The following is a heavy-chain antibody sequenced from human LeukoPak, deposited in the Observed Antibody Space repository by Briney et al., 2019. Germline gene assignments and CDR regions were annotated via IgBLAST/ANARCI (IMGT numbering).Heavy chain of an antibody. CDR3: ARYTSGWIDYYYYGMDV. D-gene: IGHD6-19*01. CDR2: IKQDGSEK. CDR1: GFTFSSYW. J-gene: IGHJ6*02. V-gene: IGHV3-7*01. Sequence: GGSLRLSCAASGFTFSSYWMSWVRQAPGKGLEWVANIKQDGSEKYYVVSVKGRFTISRDNAKNSLYLQMNSLRAEDTAVFYCARYTSGWIDYYYYGMDVWGQGTTVTVSS.